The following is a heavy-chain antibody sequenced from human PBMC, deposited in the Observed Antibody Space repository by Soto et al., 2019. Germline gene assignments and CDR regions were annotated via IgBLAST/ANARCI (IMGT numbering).Heavy chain of an antibody. D-gene: IGHD4-17*01. CDR1: GFIFSDHY. CDR3: ARATTVTDY. Sequence: EVQLVESGGGLVQPGGSLRLSCAASGFIFSDHYMDWVRQAPGKGLEWVGRTRNKANSHTTEYAASVKSRFTISRDDSKNSLYLQMNSLKIEDTAVYYCARATTVTDYWGQGTLVTVSS. CDR2: TRNKANSHTT. J-gene: IGHJ4*02. V-gene: IGHV3-72*01.